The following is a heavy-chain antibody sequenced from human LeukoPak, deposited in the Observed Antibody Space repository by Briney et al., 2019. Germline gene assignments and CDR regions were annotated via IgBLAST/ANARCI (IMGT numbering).Heavy chain of an antibody. J-gene: IGHJ4*02. CDR2: IRSSGNTI. CDR3: ARYGSYPEAFDY. D-gene: IGHD1-26*01. Sequence: PGGSLRLSCAASGFTFSSYNMNWVRQAPGKGLEWVSYIRSSGNTIYYADSVKGRFTISRDNAKNSVYLQMNSLRDEDTAVYYCARYGSYPEAFDYWGQGTLVIVSS. V-gene: IGHV3-48*02. CDR1: GFTFSSYN.